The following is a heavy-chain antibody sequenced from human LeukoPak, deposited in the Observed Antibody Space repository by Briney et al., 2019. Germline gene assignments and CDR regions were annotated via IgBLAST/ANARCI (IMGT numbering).Heavy chain of an antibody. CDR1: GYTFTGYY. Sequence: GASVKVSCKASGYTFTGYYMHWVRQAPGQGLEWMGWINVNNGDTRYAQKFQGRVTVTRDTSISTAYMEVSRLRSDDTAVYYCARDPGSSGEYYFDYWGQGTLVTVSS. CDR3: ARDPGSSGEYYFDY. CDR2: INVNNGDT. D-gene: IGHD3-16*01. J-gene: IGHJ4*02. V-gene: IGHV1-2*02.